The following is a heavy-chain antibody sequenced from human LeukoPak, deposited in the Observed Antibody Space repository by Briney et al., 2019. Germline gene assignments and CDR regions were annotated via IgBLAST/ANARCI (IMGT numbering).Heavy chain of an antibody. CDR1: GFTFSTYA. J-gene: IGHJ4*02. D-gene: IGHD1-26*01. V-gene: IGHV3-64*01. Sequence: GGSLRLSCAASGFTFSTYAMHWVRPAPGKGLEYVSAISSHGGSTYYANTVKGRFTISRDNSKSTLYLQMGSLRTEDMAVYYCARRAFGMGPTIDYWGQGTLVTVSS. CDR3: ARRAFGMGPTIDY. CDR2: ISSHGGST.